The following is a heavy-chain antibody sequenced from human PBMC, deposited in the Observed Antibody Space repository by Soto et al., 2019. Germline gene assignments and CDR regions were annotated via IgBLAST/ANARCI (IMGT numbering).Heavy chain of an antibody. D-gene: IGHD2-8*01. CDR3: ARPIRELLGYCTNGVCYPPYYYYYGMDV. CDR1: GGTFSSYA. V-gene: IGHV1-69*13. Sequence: GASVKVSCKASGGTFSSYAISSVRQAPGQGLEWMGGIIPIFGTANYAQKLQGRVTITADESTSTAYMELSSLRSEDTAVYYCARPIRELLGYCTNGVCYPPYYYYYGMDVWGQGTTVTVS. CDR2: IIPIFGTA. J-gene: IGHJ6*02.